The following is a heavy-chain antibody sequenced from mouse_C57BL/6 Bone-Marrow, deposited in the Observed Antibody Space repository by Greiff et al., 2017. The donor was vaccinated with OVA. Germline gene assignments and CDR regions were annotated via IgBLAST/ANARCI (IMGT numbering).Heavy chain of an antibody. CDR2: ISSGGDYI. CDR1: GFTFSSYA. V-gene: IGHV5S21*01. CDR3: ARDDYYDGSWFAY. Sequence: EVKVEESGEGLVKPGGSLKLSCAASGFTFSSYAMSWVRQTPEKRLEWVAYISSGGDYIYYADTVKGRFTISRDNARSTLYLQMSSLKSEDTAMYYCARDDYYDGSWFAYWGQGTLVTVSA. D-gene: IGHD2-3*01. J-gene: IGHJ3*01.